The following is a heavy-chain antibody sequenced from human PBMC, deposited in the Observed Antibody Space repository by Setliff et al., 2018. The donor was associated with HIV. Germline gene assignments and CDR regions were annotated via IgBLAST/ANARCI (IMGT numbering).Heavy chain of an antibody. CDR3: ARGRNDDSSGYGDYYYYMDV. CDR2: IIPIFGTT. V-gene: IGHV1-69*13. Sequence: GASVKVSCKASGGTFSSYPISWVRQAPGQGLEWMGGIIPIFGTTHYAKKFQGRVRVTADESTSTAYMQLSSLRSDDTAVYYCARGRNDDSSGYGDYYYYMDVWGKGTTXTVSS. J-gene: IGHJ6*03. CDR1: GGTFSSYP. D-gene: IGHD3-22*01.